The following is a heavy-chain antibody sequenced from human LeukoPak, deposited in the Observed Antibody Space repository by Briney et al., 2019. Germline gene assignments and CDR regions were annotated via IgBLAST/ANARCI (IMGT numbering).Heavy chain of an antibody. CDR1: GFTFSSYE. Sequence: GGSLRLSCEASGFTFSSYERNWVRQAPGKGLEWVSYISSSGSTIYYADSVKGRFTISRDNAKNSLYLQMNSLRAEDTAVYYCAELGITMIGGVWGKGTTVTISS. J-gene: IGHJ6*04. CDR2: ISSSGSTI. V-gene: IGHV3-48*03. D-gene: IGHD3-10*02. CDR3: AELGITMIGGV.